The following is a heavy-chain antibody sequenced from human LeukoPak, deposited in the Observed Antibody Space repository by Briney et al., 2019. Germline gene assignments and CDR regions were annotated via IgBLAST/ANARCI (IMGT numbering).Heavy chain of an antibody. V-gene: IGHV3-30*18. CDR3: AKVGFGELLPDY. J-gene: IGHJ4*02. CDR2: ISYDGSNK. Sequence: GRTLRLSCAASGFTFSSYGMHWVRQAPRKGLEWEAVISYDGSNKYYADSVKGRFTTSRDNSKNTLYLQMNSLRAEDTAVYYCAKVGFGELLPDYWGQGTLVTVSS. CDR1: GFTFSSYG. D-gene: IGHD3-10*01.